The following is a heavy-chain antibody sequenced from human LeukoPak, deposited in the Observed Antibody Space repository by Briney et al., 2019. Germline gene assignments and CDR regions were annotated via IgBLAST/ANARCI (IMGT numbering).Heavy chain of an antibody. CDR3: ARDDCGDTCYPGGY. CDR1: GYIFTKYV. D-gene: IGHD2-21*01. Sequence: ASVKVSCTASGYIFTKYVVHWVRQAPGQRPEWMGWIKDGNGDKKYSQNFQDRLTITRDTSASTVYMELSSLTSEDTALYYCARDDCGDTCYPGGYWGQGTLVTVSS. CDR2: IKDGNGDK. J-gene: IGHJ4*02. V-gene: IGHV1-3*01.